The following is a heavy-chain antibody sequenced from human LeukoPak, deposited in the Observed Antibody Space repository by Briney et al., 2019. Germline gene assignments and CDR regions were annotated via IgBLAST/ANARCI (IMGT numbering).Heavy chain of an antibody. D-gene: IGHD3-16*01. CDR3: ARDSHRWGGQTYYFDY. V-gene: IGHV3-7*01. J-gene: IGHJ4*02. CDR1: GFTFINGW. Sequence: PGGSLRLSCAASGFTFINGWTTWVRQAPGKGLEWVATVKQDGGEKYYVDSVKGRFTISRDNAKNLLYLQMNSLRAEDTAVYYCARDSHRWGGQTYYFDYWGQGTLVTVSS. CDR2: VKQDGGEK.